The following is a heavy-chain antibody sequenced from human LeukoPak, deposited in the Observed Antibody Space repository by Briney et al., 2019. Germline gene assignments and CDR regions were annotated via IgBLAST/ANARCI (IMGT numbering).Heavy chain of an antibody. V-gene: IGHV1-2*02. CDR3: ARGTIVVVPRGFDS. CDR2: INPNSGGT. D-gene: IGHD2-21*01. Sequence: ASVKVSCKASGYTFTGYYMHWVRQAPGQGLEWMGWINPNSGGTNYAQKFQGRVTMTRDTSISTAYMELSRLRSDDTAVYYCARGTIVVVPRGFDSWGQGTLVTVSS. CDR1: GYTFTGYY. J-gene: IGHJ5*01.